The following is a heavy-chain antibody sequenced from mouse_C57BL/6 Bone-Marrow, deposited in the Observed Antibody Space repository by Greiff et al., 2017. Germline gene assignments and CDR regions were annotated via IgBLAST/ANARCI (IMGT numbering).Heavy chain of an antibody. Sequence: QFQLQQPGAELVRPGSSVKLSCKASGYTFTSYWMDWVKQRPGQGLEWIGNIYPSDSETHYNQKFKDKATLTVDKSSSTAYMQLSSLTSEDSADYYSARGWGDVWGQGTSVTVSS. V-gene: IGHV1-61*01. CDR1: GYTFTSYW. CDR2: IYPSDSET. CDR3: ARGWGDV. J-gene: IGHJ4*01. D-gene: IGHD3-3*01.